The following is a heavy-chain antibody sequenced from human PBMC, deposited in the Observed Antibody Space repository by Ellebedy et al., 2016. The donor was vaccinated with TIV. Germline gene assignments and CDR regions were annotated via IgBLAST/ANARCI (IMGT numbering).Heavy chain of an antibody. Sequence: SETLSLTCTVSGGSISTSTYYWGWIRQPPGKELEWIASVYYSGSTFYSPSLESRVTISLDTSENQFSLRLNSVTAADTAVYYCARGLVPPDNWGQGTLVTVSS. CDR3: ARGLVPPDN. J-gene: IGHJ4*02. CDR1: GGSISTSTYY. CDR2: VYYSGST. D-gene: IGHD6-13*01. V-gene: IGHV4-39*07.